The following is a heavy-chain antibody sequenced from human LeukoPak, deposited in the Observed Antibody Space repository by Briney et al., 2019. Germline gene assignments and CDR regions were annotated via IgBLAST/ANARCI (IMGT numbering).Heavy chain of an antibody. J-gene: IGHJ3*02. CDR1: GYTFTSYY. D-gene: IGHD6-19*01. Sequence: ASVTVSCKASGYTFTSYYMHWVRQAPGQGLEWMGIINPSGGSTSYAQKFQGRVTMTRDTSTSTVYMELSSLRSEDTAVYYCAGVLEQWLDYDAFDIWGQGTMVTVSS. CDR3: AGVLEQWLDYDAFDI. V-gene: IGHV1-46*01. CDR2: INPSGGST.